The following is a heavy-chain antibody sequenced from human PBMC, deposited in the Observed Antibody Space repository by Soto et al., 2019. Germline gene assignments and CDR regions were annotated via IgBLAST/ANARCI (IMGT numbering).Heavy chain of an antibody. J-gene: IGHJ5*02. Sequence: ASVKVSCKTSGYTFTNFGISWVRQAPGQGFEWMGWISAYNGNTKYAQKLQGRVTMTTDTSTSIAYMELRSLRSDDTAVYYCVRVLGIVVVPADKPTFDPWGQGTLVTVSS. CDR1: GYTFTNFG. CDR3: VRVLGIVVVPADKPTFDP. D-gene: IGHD2-2*01. V-gene: IGHV1-18*01. CDR2: ISAYNGNT.